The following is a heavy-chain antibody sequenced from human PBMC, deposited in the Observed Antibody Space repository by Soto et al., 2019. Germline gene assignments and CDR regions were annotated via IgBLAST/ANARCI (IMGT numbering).Heavy chain of an antibody. Sequence: SVKVSCKSSGGTVSSYAISWVRQAPGQGLEWMGGIIPIFGTANYAQKFQGRVTITADESTSTAYMELSSLRPEDTAVYYCARGRYCSGGSCYGFLGYWGKGTLVTVSS. J-gene: IGHJ4*02. CDR1: GGTVSSYA. V-gene: IGHV1-69*13. CDR2: IIPIFGTA. D-gene: IGHD2-15*01. CDR3: ARGRYCSGGSCYGFLGY.